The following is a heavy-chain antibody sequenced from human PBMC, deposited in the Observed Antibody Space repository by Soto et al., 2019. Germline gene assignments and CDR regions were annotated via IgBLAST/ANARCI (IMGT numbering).Heavy chain of an antibody. D-gene: IGHD3-10*01. J-gene: IGHJ4*02. V-gene: IGHV4-34*01. CDR2: INHSGST. CDR3: ARVTIIRSGSYYSGIDY. Sequence: SETLSLTCTVSGDSISNYYWSWIRQPPGKGLEWIGEINHSGSTNYNPSLKSRVTISVDTSKNQFSLKLSSVTAADTAVYYCARVTIIRSGSYYSGIDYWGQGTLVTVSS. CDR1: GDSISNYY.